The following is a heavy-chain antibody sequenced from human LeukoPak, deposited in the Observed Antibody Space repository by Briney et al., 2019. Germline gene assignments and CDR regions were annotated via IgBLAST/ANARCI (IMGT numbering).Heavy chain of an antibody. J-gene: IGHJ6*02. D-gene: IGHD2-2*01. V-gene: IGHV3-33*01. CDR2: IWYDGSNK. CDR1: GFTFSSYG. Sequence: GSLRLSCAASGFTFSSYGMHWVRQAPGKGLEWVAVIWYDGSNKYYADSVKGRLTISRDNSKNTLYLQMNSLRAEDTAVYYCARESIVVVPAAPWRYYYYGMDVWGQGTTVTVSS. CDR3: ARESIVVVPAAPWRYYYYGMDV.